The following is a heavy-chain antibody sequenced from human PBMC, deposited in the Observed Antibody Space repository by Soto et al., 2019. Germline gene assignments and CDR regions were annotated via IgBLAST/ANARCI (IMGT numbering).Heavy chain of an antibody. CDR3: ARHLQNAFDY. CDR1: GYPFTTYY. Sequence: VASVKVSCKASGYPFTTYYIHWVRQAPGQGLEWMGIINPSGGSTTYAQKFQGRVTMTRDTSTSTVYMDLSSLRSEDTAVYYCARHLQNAFDYWGQGTLVTVSS. CDR2: INPSGGST. D-gene: IGHD4-4*01. J-gene: IGHJ4*02. V-gene: IGHV1-46*01.